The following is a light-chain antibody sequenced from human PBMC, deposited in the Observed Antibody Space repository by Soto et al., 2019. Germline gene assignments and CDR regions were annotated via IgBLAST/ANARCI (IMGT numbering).Light chain of an antibody. CDR3: AAWDDTLNGQV. J-gene: IGLJ3*02. CDR1: RSNIGRNY. CDR2: RNN. V-gene: IGLV1-47*01. Sequence: QSVLTQPPSASGTPGQRVSISCSGSRSNIGRNYVYWYQQLPGTAPKLLILRNNERPSGVPDRFSGSKSGTSVSLAISGLRSEDEATYYCAAWDDTLNGQVFGGGTKLTVL.